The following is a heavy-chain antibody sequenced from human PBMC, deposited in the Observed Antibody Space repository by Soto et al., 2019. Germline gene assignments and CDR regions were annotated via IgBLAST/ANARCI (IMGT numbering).Heavy chain of an antibody. CDR3: ASWRSYSGSYCFDY. V-gene: IGHV1-69*06. CDR2: IVPMYDSV. Sequence: QVQLVQSGAEVKKPGASVKVSCEASGGTFNTYTINWVRQAPGRGLEWVGQIVPMYDSVNYAENFQGRVTITADKSTKTAYMELTSLRSEDTALDVCASWRSYSGSYCFDYWGQGTLVTVSS. CDR1: GGTFNTYT. D-gene: IGHD1-26*01. J-gene: IGHJ4*02.